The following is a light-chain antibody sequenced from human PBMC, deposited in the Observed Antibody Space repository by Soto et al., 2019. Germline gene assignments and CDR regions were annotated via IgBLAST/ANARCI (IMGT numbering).Light chain of an antibody. Sequence: EIVMTQSPASVSVSPGERVTLSCRASHSISFNLAWYQQKPGQAPRLLIYIASTRAAGIPARFSGSGSGTEFTLTISSLQSEDSAIYYCQQYNNWPSWTFGQGTKVDIK. V-gene: IGKV3-15*01. CDR2: IAS. CDR1: HSISFN. CDR3: QQYNNWPSWT. J-gene: IGKJ1*01.